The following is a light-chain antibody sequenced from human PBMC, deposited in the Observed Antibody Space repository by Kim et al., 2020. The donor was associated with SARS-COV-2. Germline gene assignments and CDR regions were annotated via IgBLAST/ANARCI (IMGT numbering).Light chain of an antibody. CDR1: QGISNY. CDR3: QQCKGAPWT. Sequence: SATVGDRVTSTCRASQGISNYLAWYQQKPGKVPKLLIYAASALRSGVPSRFSGSGSGTDFTLTITSLQPEDVEVYYCQQCKGAPWTFGHGTKVDIK. J-gene: IGKJ1*01. V-gene: IGKV1-27*01. CDR2: AAS.